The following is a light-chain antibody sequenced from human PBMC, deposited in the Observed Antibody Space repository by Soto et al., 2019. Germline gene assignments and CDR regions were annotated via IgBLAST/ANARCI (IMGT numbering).Light chain of an antibody. CDR3: QQSDSTPIT. J-gene: IGKJ5*01. CDR2: AAS. Sequence: EIQMTQSPSSLSVSVGDRVTISCRASQSISSYLIGYQQKQGKPPKLLIYAASSLKSGVPSRFSGRGSGTDFTLTISRLQPEDFAAYYCQQSDSTPITFGQGTRLEIK. CDR1: QSISSY. V-gene: IGKV1-39*01.